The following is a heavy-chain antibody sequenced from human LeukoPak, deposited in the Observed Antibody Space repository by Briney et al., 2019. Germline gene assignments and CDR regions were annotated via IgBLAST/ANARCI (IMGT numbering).Heavy chain of an antibody. CDR1: GFTFSSYA. D-gene: IGHD3-10*01. CDR2: ISYDGSNE. V-gene: IGHV3-30-3*01. CDR3: ARDRVDAFDI. Sequence: GGSLRLSCAASGFTFSSYAMHWVRQAPGKGLEWVAVISYDGSNEYYADSVKGRFTISRDNSKNTLYLQMNSLRAEDTAVYYCARDRVDAFDIWGQGTMVTVSS. J-gene: IGHJ3*02.